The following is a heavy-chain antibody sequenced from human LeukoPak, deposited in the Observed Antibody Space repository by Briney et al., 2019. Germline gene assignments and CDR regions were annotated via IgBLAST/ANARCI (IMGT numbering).Heavy chain of an antibody. CDR1: GGTFSSYA. CDR3: ARIGSQTLAAGDFDY. CDR2: IIPIFGTA. D-gene: IGHD6-13*01. V-gene: IGHV1-69*05. Sequence: SVKVSCKASGGTFSSYAISWVRQAPGQGLEWMGGIIPIFGTANYAQKFQGRVTITTDESTSTAYMELSSLRSEDTAVYYCARIGSQTLAAGDFDYWGQRTLVTVSS. J-gene: IGHJ4*02.